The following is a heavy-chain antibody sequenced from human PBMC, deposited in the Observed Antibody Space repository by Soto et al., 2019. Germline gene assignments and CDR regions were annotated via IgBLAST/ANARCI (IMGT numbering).Heavy chain of an antibody. CDR3: AKDTYYHDSSGYYVFDY. Sequence: QVQLVESGGGVVQPGRSLTLSCAASDFTFSSYGIHWVRQAPGKGLEWVAVISYDGSNKQYGDSVKGRFTMSRDNSKNTVHLQMNSLRVEDTVVYYCAKDTYYHDSSGYYVFDYWGQGTLVTVSS. V-gene: IGHV3-30*18. CDR2: ISYDGSNK. D-gene: IGHD3-22*01. CDR1: DFTFSSYG. J-gene: IGHJ4*02.